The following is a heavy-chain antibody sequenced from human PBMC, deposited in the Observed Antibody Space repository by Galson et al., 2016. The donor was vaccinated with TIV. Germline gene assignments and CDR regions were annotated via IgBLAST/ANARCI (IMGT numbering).Heavy chain of an antibody. J-gene: IGHJ4*02. D-gene: IGHD6-6*01. Sequence: QSGAEVKKPGASVKVSCKASGYTFTDHYIHWARQAPGQGLEWMGWINPKNGGTKFAQKFQGRVTMTRDTSASTVYMELGRLRSDDTAVYSCARKVGSGRPGHGQFDSWGQGTLVTVSS. CDR1: GYTFTDHY. CDR2: INPKNGGT. V-gene: IGHV1-2*02. CDR3: ARKVGSGRPGHGQFDS.